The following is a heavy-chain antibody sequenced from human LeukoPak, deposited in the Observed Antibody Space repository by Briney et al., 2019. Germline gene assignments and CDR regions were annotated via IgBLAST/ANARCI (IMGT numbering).Heavy chain of an antibody. CDR3: ATTYGSGSYQGYYFDY. D-gene: IGHD3-10*01. Sequence: ASVKVSCKASNYTFTNHATSWVRQAPGQGLEWMGWISGYNGNTNYAQKLQGRVTMTTDTSTSTAYMELRSLRSDDTAVYYCATTYGSGSYQGYYFDYWGQGTLVTVSS. CDR2: ISGYNGNT. V-gene: IGHV1-18*01. J-gene: IGHJ4*02. CDR1: NYTFTNHA.